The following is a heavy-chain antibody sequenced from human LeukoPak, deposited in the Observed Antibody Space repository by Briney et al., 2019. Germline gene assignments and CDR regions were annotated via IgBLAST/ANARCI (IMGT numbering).Heavy chain of an antibody. V-gene: IGHV1-18*01. CDR2: ISAYNGNT. D-gene: IGHD3-10*01. Sequence: ASVKVSCKASGYTFTSYGISWVRQAPGQGLEWMGWISAYNGNTNYAQKFQGRVTMTTDTSTSTAYMELRSLRSDDTAVYYCARAASGAGRYRAFDICGQGKMVTVSS. CDR3: ARAASGAGRYRAFDI. J-gene: IGHJ3*02. CDR1: GYTFTSYG.